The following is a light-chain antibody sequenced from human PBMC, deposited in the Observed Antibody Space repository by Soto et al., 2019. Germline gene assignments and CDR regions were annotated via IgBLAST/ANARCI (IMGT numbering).Light chain of an antibody. CDR1: SSDVGGYGF. J-gene: IGLJ2*01. V-gene: IGLV2-14*01. Sequence: HSALTQPASVSGSPGQSIAISCSGTSSDVGGYGFVSWYQQHPGKAPKLIIYNVNNRPSGVSNRFSGSKSGNTASLTISGLQAEDEAVYYCNSYTSSSTPVVFGGGTKLTVL. CDR3: NSYTSSSTPVV. CDR2: NVN.